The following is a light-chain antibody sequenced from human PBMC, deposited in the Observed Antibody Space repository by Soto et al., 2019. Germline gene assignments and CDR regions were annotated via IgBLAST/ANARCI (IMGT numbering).Light chain of an antibody. CDR3: QQYNSYSPT. CDR1: QSISSW. J-gene: IGKJ2*01. CDR2: DAS. Sequence: DLQMTQSPSTLSASVGDRVTITCRASQSISSWLAWYQQKPGKAPKLLIYDASSLESGVPSRFSGSGSGTEFTLTISSLQPDDFATYHCQQYNSYSPTFGQGTKLEIK. V-gene: IGKV1-5*01.